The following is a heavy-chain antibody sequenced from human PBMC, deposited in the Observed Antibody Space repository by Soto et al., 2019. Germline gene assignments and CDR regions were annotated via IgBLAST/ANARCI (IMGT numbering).Heavy chain of an antibody. CDR2: ISWNSGSR. J-gene: IGHJ6*02. D-gene: IGHD3-22*01. CDR3: AKDMTMIVVAPGGGMDV. CDR1: GFTFDDYA. V-gene: IGHV3-9*01. Sequence: GGSLRLSCAASGFTFDDYAMHWGRQAPGKGLEWVSGISWNSGSRGYADSVKGRFTISRDNAKNSLYLQMNSLRAEDTALYYCAKDMTMIVVAPGGGMDVWGQGTTVTVSS.